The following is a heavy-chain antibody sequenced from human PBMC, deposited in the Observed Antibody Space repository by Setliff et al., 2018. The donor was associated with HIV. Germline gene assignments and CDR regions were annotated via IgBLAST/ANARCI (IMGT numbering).Heavy chain of an antibody. CDR3: ARIGYSGYDFAYGLDY. V-gene: IGHV1-18*01. CDR2: ISAYNGNT. D-gene: IGHD5-12*01. J-gene: IGHJ4*02. Sequence: ASVKVSCKASGYTFTSYGISWVRQAPGQGLVWMGWISAYNGNTNYAQKLQGRVAMTTDTSTSTAYMELRSLRSDDTAVYYCARIGYSGYDFAYGLDYWGQGTLVTVSS. CDR1: GYTFTSYG.